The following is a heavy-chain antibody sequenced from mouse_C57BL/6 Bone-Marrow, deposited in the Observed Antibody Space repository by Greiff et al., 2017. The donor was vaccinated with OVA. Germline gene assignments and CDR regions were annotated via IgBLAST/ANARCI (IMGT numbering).Heavy chain of an antibody. CDR3: ARVLGHAMDY. D-gene: IGHD4-1*01. CDR2: INPNNGGT. Sequence: VQLQQSGPELVKPGASVKISCKASGYTFTDYYMNWVKQSHGKSLEWIGDINPNNGGTSYNQKFKGKATLTVDKSSSTAYMELRSLTSEDSAVYYCARVLGHAMDYWGQGTSVTVSS. CDR1: GYTFTDYY. V-gene: IGHV1-26*01. J-gene: IGHJ4*01.